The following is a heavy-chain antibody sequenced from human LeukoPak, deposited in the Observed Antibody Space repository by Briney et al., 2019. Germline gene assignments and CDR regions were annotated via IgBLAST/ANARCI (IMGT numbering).Heavy chain of an antibody. CDR2: ISSSSGFI. CDR1: GFPFSTYS. D-gene: IGHD5-12*01. J-gene: IGHJ3*02. Sequence: PGGSLRLSCAASGFPFSTYSMNWVRQAPGKGLEWVSSISSSSGFIYYADSVKGRFTISRDNAKNSLYLQMNSLRAEDTAVYYCAKRGNSGSDAFDMWGQGTMVTVSS. CDR3: AKRGNSGSDAFDM. V-gene: IGHV3-21*01.